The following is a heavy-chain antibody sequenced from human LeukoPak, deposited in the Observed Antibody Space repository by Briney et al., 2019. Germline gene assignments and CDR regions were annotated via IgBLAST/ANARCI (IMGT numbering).Heavy chain of an antibody. J-gene: IGHJ4*02. V-gene: IGHV3-53*01. CDR2: IDYSGGNT. CDR1: GFSVSGKF. CDR3: VATRVCGGVLLRPNSLYFEN. D-gene: IGHD3-10*01. Sequence: GGSLRLSCAASGFSVSGKFMSWVRQAPGKGLEWVSGIDYSGGNTNYADSVLGRFTVSRDNSKNALYLQMNSLRAEDTAVYYCVATRVCGGVLLRPNSLYFENWGQGTLVSVSS.